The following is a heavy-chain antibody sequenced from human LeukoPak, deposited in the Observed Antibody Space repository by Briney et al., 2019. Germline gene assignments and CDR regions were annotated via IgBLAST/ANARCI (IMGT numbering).Heavy chain of an antibody. J-gene: IGHJ3*02. CDR3: AHRHRGVASDI. V-gene: IGHV2-5*01. CDR1: GFSFSSGGVG. CDR2: IYENDEK. D-gene: IGHD2-15*01. Sequence: ESGPTLVNPTQTLTLTCTFSGFSFSSGGVGVGWIRQRPGGALEWLGVIYENDEKLYSSSLQNRLSITKDTSKNQVVLTMANMDPVDTATYYCAHRHRGVASDIRGQGTMVTVSS.